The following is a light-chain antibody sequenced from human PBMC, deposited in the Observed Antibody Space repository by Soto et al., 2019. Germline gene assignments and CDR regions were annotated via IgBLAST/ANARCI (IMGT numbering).Light chain of an antibody. Sequence: EIVLTQSPGTLSSFPGDRVTLSCRASQYINTRLAWYQHRPGQAPRLLIYGASTRATGISARFSGSGSGTEFTLTISSLQSEDFAVYFCQQYNDWPPTFGQGTKVDIK. CDR3: QQYNDWPPT. CDR2: GAS. J-gene: IGKJ1*01. V-gene: IGKV3-15*01. CDR1: QYINTR.